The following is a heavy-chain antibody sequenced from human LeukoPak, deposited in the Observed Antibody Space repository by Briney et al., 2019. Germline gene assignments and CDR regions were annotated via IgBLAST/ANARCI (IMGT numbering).Heavy chain of an antibody. D-gene: IGHD3-10*01. CDR2: IWYDGSNK. J-gene: IGHJ4*02. Sequence: GGSLRLSCAASGFTFSSYGMHWVRQAPGKGLEWVAVIWYDGSNKYYADSVKGRFTISRDNSKNTLYLQMNSLRAEDTAVYYCARGHVLLWFGELDYWGQGTLVTVSS. CDR1: GFTFSSYG. CDR3: ARGHVLLWFGELDY. V-gene: IGHV3-33*01.